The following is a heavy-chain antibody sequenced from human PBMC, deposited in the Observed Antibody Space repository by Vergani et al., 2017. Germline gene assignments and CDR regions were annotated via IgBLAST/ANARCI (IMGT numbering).Heavy chain of an antibody. CDR1: GYIFSNFW. CDR3: ASGGHGSENGGALQL. J-gene: IGHJ3*01. V-gene: IGHV5-51*01. D-gene: IGHD3-10*01. CDR2: IYPGDSEV. Sequence: EKQLVQSGSETKKPGESLKISCQAFGYIFSNFWIVWVRQRPGRGLEWMGIIYPGDSEVKSNPTFRGQVIFSVDTSVNTAYLRWRSLQASDTATYFCASGGHGSENGGALQLWGQGTNITVSS.